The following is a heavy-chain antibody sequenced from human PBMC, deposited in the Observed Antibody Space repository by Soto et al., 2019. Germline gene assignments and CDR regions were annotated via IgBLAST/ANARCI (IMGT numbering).Heavy chain of an antibody. CDR2: INPNSGGT. V-gene: IGHV1-2*02. CDR1: GYTFTANF. CDR3: ARLQVLSMDV. Sequence: QVQLVQSGAEVKKPGASVKVSCKASGYTFTANFMHWVRQAPGQGLEWMGWINPNSGGTSFAQKFQGRVTMTRDTSTSTAFMELGRLRSDDTAVYYCARLQVLSMDVWSQGTTVTVSS. J-gene: IGHJ6*02. D-gene: IGHD1-1*01.